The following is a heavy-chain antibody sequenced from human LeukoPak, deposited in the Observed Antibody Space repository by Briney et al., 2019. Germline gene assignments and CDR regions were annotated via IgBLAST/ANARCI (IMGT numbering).Heavy chain of an antibody. CDR1: GFTFSACE. D-gene: IGHD3-10*01. Sequence: GGSLRLPCAISGFTFSACELTWVRQAPGKGLEWVSYISRSGSTRYYADSVKGRFTISRDNAKNSLYLQMNSLRAEDTAVYYCARVATMVRVPLDALDIWGQGTMVSVSS. CDR2: ISRSGSTR. CDR3: ARVATMVRVPLDALDI. V-gene: IGHV3-48*03. J-gene: IGHJ3*02.